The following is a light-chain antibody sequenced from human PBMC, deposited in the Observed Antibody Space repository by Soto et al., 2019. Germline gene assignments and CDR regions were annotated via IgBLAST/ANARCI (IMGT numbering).Light chain of an antibody. V-gene: IGLV1-40*01. J-gene: IGLJ1*01. CDR3: QSYDPSPSVHSV. CDR2: GNT. CDR1: SSNIGSTYD. Sequence: QSVLTQPPSVSGAPGQRVTISCTGSSSNIGSTYDVQWYQQLPGTAPKLLIHGNTDRPSGVPDRFSGSKSGTPASLAITGLQADDEADYYCQSYDPSPSVHSVSGTVPKVTVL.